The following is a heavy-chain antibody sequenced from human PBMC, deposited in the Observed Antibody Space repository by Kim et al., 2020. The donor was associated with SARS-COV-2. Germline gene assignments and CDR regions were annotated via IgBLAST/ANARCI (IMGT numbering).Heavy chain of an antibody. CDR1: GGSISSYY. D-gene: IGHD2-15*01. Sequence: SETLSLTCTVSGGSISSYYWSWIRQPPGKGLEWIGYIYYSASTNYNPSLKSRVTISVDTSKNPFSLKLSSVTAADTAVYYCARALGYCSGGSCYSSSGRNWFDPWGQGTLVTVSS. J-gene: IGHJ5*02. CDR3: ARALGYCSGGSCYSSSGRNWFDP. V-gene: IGHV4-59*13. CDR2: IYYSAST.